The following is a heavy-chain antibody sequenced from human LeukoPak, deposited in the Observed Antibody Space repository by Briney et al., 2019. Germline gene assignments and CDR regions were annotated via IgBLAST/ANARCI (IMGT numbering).Heavy chain of an antibody. CDR3: ARMYDFWSGSSPFFDY. J-gene: IGHJ4*02. CDR1: GYTFTSYG. D-gene: IGHD3-3*01. V-gene: IGHV1-18*01. Sequence: ASVKVSCKASGYTFTSYGISWVRQAPGQGLEWMGWISAYNGNTNYAQKLQGRVTMTTDTSTSTAYMVLRSLRSDDTAVYYCARMYDFWSGSSPFFDYWGQGTLVTVSS. CDR2: ISAYNGNT.